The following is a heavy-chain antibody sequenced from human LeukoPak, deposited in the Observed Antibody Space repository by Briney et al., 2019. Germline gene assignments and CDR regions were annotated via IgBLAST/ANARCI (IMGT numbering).Heavy chain of an antibody. Sequence: VSLSVTCIVSGGSISSYYWSWIRQPPGKGLEWIGYIYYSGCTNYNPSLKSRVTISVDTSKNQFSLKLSSVTAADTAVCYCAGSIMVRGVPQYYFDYWGEGTLVTDSS. CDR3: AGSIMVRGVPQYYFDY. J-gene: IGHJ4*02. CDR2: IYYSGCT. V-gene: IGHV4-59*01. D-gene: IGHD3-10*01. CDR1: GGSISSYY.